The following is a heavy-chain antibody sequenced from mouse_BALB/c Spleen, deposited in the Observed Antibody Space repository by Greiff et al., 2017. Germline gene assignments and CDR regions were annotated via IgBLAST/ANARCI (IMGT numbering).Heavy chain of an antibody. CDR1: GFTFSSYA. J-gene: IGHJ4*01. CDR3: ARDRNYGYPMDY. CDR2: ISSGGSYT. D-gene: IGHD1-2*01. V-gene: IGHV5-9-4*01. Sequence: EVQLVESGGGLVKPGGSLKLSCAASGFTFSSYAMSWVRQSPEKRLEWVAEISSGGSYTYYPDTVTGRFTISRDNAKNTLYLEMSSLRSEDTAMYYCARDRNYGYPMDYWGQGTSVTVSS.